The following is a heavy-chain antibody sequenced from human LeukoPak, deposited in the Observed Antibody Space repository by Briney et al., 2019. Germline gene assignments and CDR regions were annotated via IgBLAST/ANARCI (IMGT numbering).Heavy chain of an antibody. CDR3: ARITGTIDCSSATCPADY. D-gene: IGHD2-2*01. V-gene: IGHV3-21*01. Sequence: PGGSLRLSCEASGFTFSSYSMNWVRQAPGKGLEWVSSISSSSSYIYYADSVKGRFTISRDNAKNSLYLQMNSLRAEDTAIYYCARITGTIDCSSATCPADYWGQGTLVTVSS. CDR2: ISSSSSYI. CDR1: GFTFSSYS. J-gene: IGHJ4*02.